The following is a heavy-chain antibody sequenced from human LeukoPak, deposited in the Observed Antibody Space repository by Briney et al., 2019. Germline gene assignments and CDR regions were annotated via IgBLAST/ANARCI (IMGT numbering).Heavy chain of an antibody. Sequence: ASVKVSCKLSGHTLTELPMHWVRQAPGKGLEWMGGFDPEDGETIHAQKFQGRVTMTEDTSTDTAYMELSSLRSEDTAIYYCATGVRGYSYNSLAGWGQGTLVTVSS. CDR1: GHTLTELP. CDR2: FDPEDGET. J-gene: IGHJ4*02. CDR3: ATGVRGYSYNSLAG. V-gene: IGHV1-24*01. D-gene: IGHD5-18*01.